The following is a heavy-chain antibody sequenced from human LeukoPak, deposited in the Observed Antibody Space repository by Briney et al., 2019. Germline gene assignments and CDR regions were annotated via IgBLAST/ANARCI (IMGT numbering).Heavy chain of an antibody. CDR3: AKDRLVGAVRPPENWFDP. CDR1: GFTFSSYA. V-gene: IGHV3-23*01. Sequence: GGSLRLSCAASGFTFSSYAMSWVRQAPGKGLEWVSAISGSGGSTYYADSVKGRFTISRDNSKNTLYLQMNSPRAEDTAVYYCAKDRLVGAVRPPENWFDPWGQGTLVTVSS. D-gene: IGHD1-26*01. CDR2: ISGSGGST. J-gene: IGHJ5*02.